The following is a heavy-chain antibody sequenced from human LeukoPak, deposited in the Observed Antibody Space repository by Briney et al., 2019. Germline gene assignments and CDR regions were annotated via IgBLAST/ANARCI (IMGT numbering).Heavy chain of an antibody. J-gene: IGHJ6*03. CDR2: IRSKANSYAT. D-gene: IGHD6-6*01. CDR3: TRHGYSSPSNYYYYYYMDV. CDR1: GFTFSGSA. Sequence: GGSLRLSCAASGFTFSGSAMHWVRQASGKGLEWVGRIRSKANSYATAYAASVKGRFTISRDDSKNTAYLQMNSLKTEDTAVYYCTRHGYSSPSNYYYYYYMDVWGKGTTVTVSS. V-gene: IGHV3-73*01.